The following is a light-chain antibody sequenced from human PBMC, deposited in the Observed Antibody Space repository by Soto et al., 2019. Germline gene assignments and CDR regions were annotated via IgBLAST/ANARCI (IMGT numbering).Light chain of an antibody. CDR1: SSDVGSYNL. V-gene: IGLV2-23*01. CDR2: EGS. J-gene: IGLJ2*01. Sequence: QSALTQPASVSGSPGQSITISCTGTSSDVGSYNLVSWYQQHPGKAPKLMIYEGSKRPSGVSNRFSGSKSGNTAFLTISGLQAEDEADYYCCSYAGSPYVVFGGGTKLTVL. CDR3: CSYAGSPYVV.